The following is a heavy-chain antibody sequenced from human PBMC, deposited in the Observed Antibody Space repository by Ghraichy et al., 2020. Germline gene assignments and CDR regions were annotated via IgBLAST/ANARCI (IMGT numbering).Heavy chain of an antibody. D-gene: IGHD6-13*01. CDR2: ISSSGSTI. V-gene: IGHV3-48*03. Sequence: GESLNISCAASGFTFSSYEMNWVRQAPGKGLEWVSYISSSGSTIYYADSGKGRFPISRDNAKNSLYLQMNSLRAEDTAVYYCAREGKAAAGTQNWFDPWGQGTLVTVSS. CDR1: GFTFSSYE. CDR3: AREGKAAAGTQNWFDP. J-gene: IGHJ5*02.